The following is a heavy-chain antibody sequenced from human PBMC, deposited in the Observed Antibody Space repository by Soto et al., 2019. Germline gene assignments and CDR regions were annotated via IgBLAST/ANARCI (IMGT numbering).Heavy chain of an antibody. Sequence: GGSLRLSCAASRFNFNLSWMSWVRQAPGKGLEWVATIKEDGSEKYYVDSVKGRFTISRDNAKNSLYLQMNSLRDEDTAVYYCARYLQDSSSSEKYYYYGMDVWGQGTTVTVSS. CDR1: RFNFNLSW. CDR3: ARYLQDSSSSEKYYYYGMDV. CDR2: IKEDGSEK. V-gene: IGHV3-7*01. J-gene: IGHJ6*02. D-gene: IGHD6-6*01.